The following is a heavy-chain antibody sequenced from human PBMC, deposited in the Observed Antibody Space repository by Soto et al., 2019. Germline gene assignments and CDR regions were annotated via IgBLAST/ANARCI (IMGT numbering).Heavy chain of an antibody. CDR2: ISGGGDRT. J-gene: IGHJ4*02. CDR1: GFTFSSYT. Sequence: EVHLLESGGGLVQPGGSLRLSCAASGFTFSSYTMSWVRQAPRKGLEWVSGISGGGDRTYYADSVKGRFTISRDNSNNTLDLQMNGLRAEATAVYYCEKEKPSFDDWGQGALVTVAS. CDR3: EKEKPSFDD. V-gene: IGHV3-23*01.